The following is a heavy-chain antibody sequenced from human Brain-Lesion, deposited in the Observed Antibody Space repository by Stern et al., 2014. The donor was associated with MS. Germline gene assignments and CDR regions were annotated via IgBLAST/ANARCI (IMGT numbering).Heavy chain of an antibody. CDR3: ARFPASRPHVFDS. CDR1: GGSISSSNW. V-gene: IGHV4-4*02. Sequence: VQLVESGPGLVKPSGTLSLTCAVSGGSISSSNWWSWVRQSPGKGLEWIGESDHSGSTIYNPSLKRRVTVSVDKSKNRFSLHPSSVTAADTAVYFCARFPASRPHVFDSWGQGTLVTVSS. J-gene: IGHJ4*02. D-gene: IGHD6-13*01. CDR2: SDHSGST.